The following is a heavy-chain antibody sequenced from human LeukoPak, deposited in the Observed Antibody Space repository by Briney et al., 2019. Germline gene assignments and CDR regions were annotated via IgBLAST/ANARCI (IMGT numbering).Heavy chain of an antibody. CDR1: AFAFSDYY. V-gene: IGHV3-11*05. Sequence: GGSLRLSCAASAFAFSDYYMSWIRQAPGKGLEWVSYISSSSSYTNYADSVKGRFTISRDNAKNSLYLQMNSLRADDMAVYYCARGRARGVAAPFDYWGQGTLVTVSS. CDR3: ARGRARGVAAPFDY. CDR2: ISSSSSYT. D-gene: IGHD3-10*01. J-gene: IGHJ4*02.